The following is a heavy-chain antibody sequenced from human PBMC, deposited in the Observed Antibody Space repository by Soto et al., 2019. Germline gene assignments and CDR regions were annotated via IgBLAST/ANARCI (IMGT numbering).Heavy chain of an antibody. V-gene: IGHV3-64*01. D-gene: IGHD3-10*01. J-gene: IGHJ4*02. CDR1: GFTFSSYD. CDR2: ISSNGGTT. Sequence: EVQLAESGGGMVQPGGSLRLSCVASGFTFSSYDMHWVRQAPGKGLEYVSSISSNGGTTYYGNSVKGRFTISRDNSKNTLYLQMGSLSAEDMAVYYCVRRVSGHYAYWGQGTLVTVSS. CDR3: VRRVSGHYAY.